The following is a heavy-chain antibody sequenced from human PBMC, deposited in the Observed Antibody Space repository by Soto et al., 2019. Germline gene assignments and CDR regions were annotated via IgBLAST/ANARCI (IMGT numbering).Heavy chain of an antibody. J-gene: IGHJ5*02. V-gene: IGHV4-30-2*01. CDR1: GGSFSSGGYS. CDR2: IYHSGST. CDR3: AREAGHDSPVDP. D-gene: IGHD3-3*01. Sequence: QLQLQESGSGLVKPSQTLSLTCAVSGGSFSSGGYSCSWIRQPPGKGLEWIGYIYHSGSTYYNPSLKSRVTISVDRSKNQFSLKLSSVTAADTAVYYCAREAGHDSPVDPWGQGTLVTVSS.